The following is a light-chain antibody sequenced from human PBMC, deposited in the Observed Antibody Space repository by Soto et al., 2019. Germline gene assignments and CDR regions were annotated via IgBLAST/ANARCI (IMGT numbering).Light chain of an antibody. Sequence: DIQMTQSPSSLSASVGDRVTITCRASQSISSYLNWYQQKPGKAPKLLIYAASSLQSGGASRFSGSGSGTDFTLTISSLQPEDFATYYCQQSYSTPLTVGGGTKVEIK. V-gene: IGKV1-39*01. CDR3: QQSYSTPLT. J-gene: IGKJ4*02. CDR2: AAS. CDR1: QSISSY.